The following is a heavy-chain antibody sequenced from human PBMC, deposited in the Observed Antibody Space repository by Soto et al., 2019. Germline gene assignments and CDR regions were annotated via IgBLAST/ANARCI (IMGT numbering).Heavy chain of an antibody. CDR3: ARTTSDSWYYFDY. CDR2: ISNSSRYI. CDR1: GFTFSSYS. D-gene: IGHD4-4*01. J-gene: IGHJ4*02. Sequence: VQLVESGGGLVKPGGSLRLFCAASGFTFSSYSMNWVRQAPGKGLEWVSSISNSSRYISYAASVKGRFTISRDNAKNSLYLQMNSLRAEDTAVYYCARTTSDSWYYFDYWGQGTLVTVSS. V-gene: IGHV3-21*01.